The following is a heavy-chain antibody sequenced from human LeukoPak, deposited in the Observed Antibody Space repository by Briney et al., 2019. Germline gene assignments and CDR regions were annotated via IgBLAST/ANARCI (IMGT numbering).Heavy chain of an antibody. J-gene: IGHJ3*02. CDR1: GFSFSSYA. V-gene: IGHV3-64*01. CDR2: ISSNGGST. Sequence: GGSLRLSCAASGFSFSSYAMSWVRQAPGKGLEYVSAISSNGGSTYYANSVKGRFTISRDNSKNTLYLQKGSLRAEDMAVYYCARETVSSSWYGAFDIWGQGTMVTVSS. CDR3: ARETVSSSWYGAFDI. D-gene: IGHD6-13*01.